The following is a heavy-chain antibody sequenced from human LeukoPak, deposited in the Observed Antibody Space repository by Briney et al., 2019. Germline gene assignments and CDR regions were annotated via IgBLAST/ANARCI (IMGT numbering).Heavy chain of an antibody. CDR1: GYSISSGYY. D-gene: IGHD3-10*01. V-gene: IGHV4-38-2*02. J-gene: IGHJ4*02. Sequence: SETLSLTCTVSGYSISSGYYWGWIRQPPGKGLEWIGSIYHSGSTYYNPSLKSRVTISVDTSKNQFSLKLSSVTAADTAMYYCARDGSVESGHYYFDFWGQGTLVTVSS. CDR3: ARDGSVESGHYYFDF. CDR2: IYHSGST.